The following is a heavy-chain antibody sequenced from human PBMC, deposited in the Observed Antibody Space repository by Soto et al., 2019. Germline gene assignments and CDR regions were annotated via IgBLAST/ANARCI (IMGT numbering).Heavy chain of an antibody. V-gene: IGHV1-8*01. J-gene: IGHJ5*02. CDR1: GYTFTSYD. CDR3: ARGREYSGYDFSS. Sequence: ASVKVSCKASGYTFTSYDINWLRQATGQGLEWMGWMNPNSGNTGYAQKFQGRVTMTRNTSISTAYMELSSLRSEDTAVYYCARGREYSGYDFSSWGQGTLVTVSS. CDR2: MNPNSGNT. D-gene: IGHD5-12*01.